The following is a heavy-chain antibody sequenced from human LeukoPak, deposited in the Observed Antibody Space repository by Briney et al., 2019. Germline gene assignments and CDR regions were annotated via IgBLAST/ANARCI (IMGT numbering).Heavy chain of an antibody. CDR3: ARDNGDYDYVWGTLPGAFDI. J-gene: IGHJ3*02. CDR2: INTNTGNP. D-gene: IGHD3-16*01. CDR1: GYTFTGYY. Sequence: ASVKVSCKASGYTFTGYYMHWLRQAPGQGLEWMGWINTNTGNPTYAQGFTGRFVFSLDTSVSTAYLQISSLKAKDTAVYYCARDNGDYDYVWGTLPGAFDIWGQGTMVTVSS. V-gene: IGHV7-4-1*02.